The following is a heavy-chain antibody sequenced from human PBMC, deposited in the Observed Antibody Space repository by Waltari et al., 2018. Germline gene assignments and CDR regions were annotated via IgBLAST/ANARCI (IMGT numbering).Heavy chain of an antibody. D-gene: IGHD5-18*01. J-gene: IGHJ5*02. CDR2: IDPSDSYT. CDR1: GYSFTSYW. Sequence: VQLVQSGAEVKKPGESLRISCKGSGYSFTSYWISWVRQMPGKGLEWMGRIDPSDSYTNYSPAFQGHVTISADKSISTAYLQWSSLKPSDTAMYYWARHAVDGYSYGPRRLLSHNNWFDPWGQGALVTVSS. V-gene: IGHV5-10-1*01. CDR3: ARHAVDGYSYGPRRLLSHNNWFDP.